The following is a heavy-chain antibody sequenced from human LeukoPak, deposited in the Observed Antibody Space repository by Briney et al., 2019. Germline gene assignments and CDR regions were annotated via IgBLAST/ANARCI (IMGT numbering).Heavy chain of an antibody. CDR1: GFTVSSNY. CDR2: IYSGGST. Sequence: GGSLRLSCAASGFTVSSNYMSWVRQAPGKGLEWVSVIYSGGSTYYADSVKGRFTISRDNSKNTLYLQMNSLRAEDTAVYYCARDSYYYDSSGYIAYFDYWGQGTLVTVSS. J-gene: IGHJ4*02. D-gene: IGHD3-22*01. V-gene: IGHV3-66*01. CDR3: ARDSYYYDSSGYIAYFDY.